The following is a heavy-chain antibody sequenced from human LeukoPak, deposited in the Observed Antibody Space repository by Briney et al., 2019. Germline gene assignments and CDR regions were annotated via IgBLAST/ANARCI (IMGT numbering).Heavy chain of an antibody. CDR3: ARMTTVTTEGI. CDR2: INSDGSDT. V-gene: IGHV3-74*01. Sequence: GGSLRLSCVASGFTFSNFWMHWVRQAPGKGLVWVSRINSDGSDTIYADSVKGRFTSSRDNAKNMLYLQMNNLRAEDTAMYYCARMTTVTTEGIWGQGTMVTVSS. CDR1: GFTFSNFW. J-gene: IGHJ3*02. D-gene: IGHD4-17*01.